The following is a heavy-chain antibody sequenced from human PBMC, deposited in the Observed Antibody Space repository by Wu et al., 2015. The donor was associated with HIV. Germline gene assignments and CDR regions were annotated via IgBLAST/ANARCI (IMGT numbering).Heavy chain of an antibody. J-gene: IGHJ5*02. Sequence: QVQLVQSGAEVKKPGSSVKVSCKASGGTFSSYAISWVRQAPGQGLEWMGGIIPIFGTANYAQKFQGRVTITTDESTSTAYMELSSLRSEDTAVYYCARDYGSGSYRPLYNWFDPWGQGTLVTVSS. D-gene: IGHD3-10*01. CDR1: GGTFSSYA. V-gene: IGHV1-69*05. CDR3: ARDYGSGSYRPLYNWFDP. CDR2: IIPIFGTA.